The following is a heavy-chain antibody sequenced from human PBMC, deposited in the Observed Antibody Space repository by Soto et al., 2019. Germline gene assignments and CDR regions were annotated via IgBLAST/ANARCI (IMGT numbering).Heavy chain of an antibody. CDR1: GFTFSSYA. J-gene: IGHJ6*03. V-gene: IGHV3-23*01. CDR2: ISGSGGST. CDR3: AKDRITGTYYYMDV. Sequence: LRLSCAASGFTFSSYAVSWVRQAPGKGLEWVSAISGSGGSTYYADSVKGRFTISRDNSKNTLYLQMNSLRAEDTAVYYCAKDRITGTYYYMDVWGEGTTVTVSS. D-gene: IGHD1-20*01.